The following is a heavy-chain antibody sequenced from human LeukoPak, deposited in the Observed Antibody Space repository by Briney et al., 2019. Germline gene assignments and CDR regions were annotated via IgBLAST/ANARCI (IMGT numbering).Heavy chain of an antibody. Sequence: PGGSLRLSCAASGFTFSGYWMHWVRQVPGKELLWVSRINTDGSSTTYADSVKGRFTISRDNTKNTLYLQVNSLRAEDTAVYYCARQSYYYDSSGYYHDYWGQGTLVTVSS. J-gene: IGHJ4*02. D-gene: IGHD3-22*01. CDR2: INTDGSST. CDR3: ARQSYYYDSSGYYHDY. CDR1: GFTFSGYW. V-gene: IGHV3-74*01.